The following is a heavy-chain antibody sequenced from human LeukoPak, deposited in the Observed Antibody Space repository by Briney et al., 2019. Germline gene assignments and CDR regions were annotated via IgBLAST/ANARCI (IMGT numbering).Heavy chain of an antibody. V-gene: IGHV1-46*03. CDR1: GYSFTSHY. Sequence: ASGKVSCKASGYSFTSHYMHWVRQAPGQGLEWMGLINPRGTSTIYAEKFQGRVIMTRDMSTTTDYMELSSLKSDDTAVYYCYSGYPDWEDDYWGQGTLVTVSS. J-gene: IGHJ4*02. CDR3: YSGYPDWEDDY. CDR2: INPRGTST. D-gene: IGHD5-12*01.